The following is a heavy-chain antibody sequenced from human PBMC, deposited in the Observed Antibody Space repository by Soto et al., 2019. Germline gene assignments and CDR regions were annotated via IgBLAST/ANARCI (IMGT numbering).Heavy chain of an antibody. CDR2: ISGSGSFT. CDR1: GFTFRTYA. V-gene: IGHV3-23*01. J-gene: IGHJ4*02. D-gene: IGHD3-10*01. CDR3: AKIPTGSGSSKFDY. Sequence: SLRLSCAASGFTFRTYAMNWVRQAPGKGLEWISAISGSGSFTHYADSVRGRFTISRDNSQNQLYLQMNNLRGDDTAMYYCAKIPTGSGSSKFDYWGQGIQVTVSS.